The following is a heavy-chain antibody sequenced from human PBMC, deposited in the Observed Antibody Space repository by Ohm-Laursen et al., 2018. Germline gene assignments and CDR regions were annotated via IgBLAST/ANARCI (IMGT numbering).Heavy chain of an antibody. V-gene: IGHV1-18*01. CDR2: ISGYNGNT. CDR1: GYTFTSYG. CDR3: ARDEERGLGVVPAAIYNGMEV. J-gene: IGHJ6*02. D-gene: IGHD2-2*02. Sequence: AASVKVSCKASGYTFTSYGISWVRQAPGQGLEWMGWISGYNGNTNYAEKLQGRVTMTTDTSTNTAYMELRSLRSDDTAVYYCARDEERGLGVVPAAIYNGMEVWGQGTTVTVSS.